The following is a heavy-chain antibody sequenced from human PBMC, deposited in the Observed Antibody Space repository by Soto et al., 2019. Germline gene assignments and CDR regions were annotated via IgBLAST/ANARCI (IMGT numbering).Heavy chain of an antibody. D-gene: IGHD4-17*01. CDR3: ARCHRGLRCHLDY. J-gene: IGHJ4*02. Sequence: GASVKVSCKASGYTFTDYYIQWMRQAPGQGLEYMGWISPKSGGAAHAQKFRGRVTMTRDTSVNSAYLHLSSLTSDDTAVYFCARCHRGLRCHLDYWGQGTMVTVSS. V-gene: IGHV1-2*02. CDR1: GYTFTDYY. CDR2: ISPKSGGA.